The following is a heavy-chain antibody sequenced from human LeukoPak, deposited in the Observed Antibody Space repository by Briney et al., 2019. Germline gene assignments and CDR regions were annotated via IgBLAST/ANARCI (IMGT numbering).Heavy chain of an antibody. CDR3: ARGPITMVRGVIMPYDY. D-gene: IGHD3-10*01. V-gene: IGHV4-59*08. CDR2: IYYSGST. J-gene: IGHJ4*02. CDR1: GGSISTYY. Sequence: AETLSLTCTVSGGSISTYYWSWIRQPPGKGLEWVGYIYYSGSTNYNPSLKSRVTISVDTSKNQFSLKLSSVTAADTAVYYCARGPITMVRGVIMPYDYWGQGTLVTVSS.